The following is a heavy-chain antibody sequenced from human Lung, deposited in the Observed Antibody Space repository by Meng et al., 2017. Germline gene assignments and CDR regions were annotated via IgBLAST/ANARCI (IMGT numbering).Heavy chain of an antibody. J-gene: IGHJ4*02. CDR3: ARDEDISAAGKLFGDY. Sequence: QVRLWRLGAEVKKPGASVKVSCKPSGYNFPDYYIHWVRLAPGQGLEWMGHIDPKSGDTRYAQKFQGRVTMTGDTSIGTAYMELTGLRSDDTALYYCARDEDISAAGKLFGDYWGQGTLVTVSS. D-gene: IGHD6-13*01. CDR1: GYNFPDYY. V-gene: IGHV1-2*06. CDR2: IDPKSGDT.